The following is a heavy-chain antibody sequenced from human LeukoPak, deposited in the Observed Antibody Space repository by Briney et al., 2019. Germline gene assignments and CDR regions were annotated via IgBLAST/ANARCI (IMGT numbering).Heavy chain of an antibody. V-gene: IGHV6-1*01. Sequence: SQTLSLTCAISGDSVSSNSAAWNWIRQSPSRGLEWLGRTYYRSKWYNDYAVSVKSRITINPGTSKNQFSLQLNSVTPEDTAVYYCARLTWGYSGYEPAFDIWGQGTMVTVSS. CDR1: GDSVSSNSAA. J-gene: IGHJ3*02. CDR3: ARLTWGYSGYEPAFDI. CDR2: TYYRSKWYN. D-gene: IGHD5-12*01.